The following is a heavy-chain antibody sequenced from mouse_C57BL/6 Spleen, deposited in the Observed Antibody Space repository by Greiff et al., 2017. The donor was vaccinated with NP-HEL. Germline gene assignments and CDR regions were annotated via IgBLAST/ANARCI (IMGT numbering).Heavy chain of an antibody. CDR3: AYDYAHYYAMDY. J-gene: IGHJ4*01. D-gene: IGHD2-4*01. CDR2: IRLKSDNYAT. CDR1: GFTFSNYW. V-gene: IGHV6-3*01. Sequence: EVKVEESGGGLVQPGGSMKLSCVASGFTFSNYWMNWVRQSPEKGLEWVAQIRLKSDNYATHYAESVKGRFTISRDDSKSSVYLQMNNIRAEDTGIYYCAYDYAHYYAMDYWGQGTSVTVSS.